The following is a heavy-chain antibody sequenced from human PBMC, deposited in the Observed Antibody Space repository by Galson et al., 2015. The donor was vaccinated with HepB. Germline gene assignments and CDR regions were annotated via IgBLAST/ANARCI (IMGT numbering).Heavy chain of an antibody. CDR3: ARGIPAAMTSSNYYYYYAMDV. CDR2: ISWNSGSI. Sequence: LSCAASGFTFDDYAMHWVRQAPGKGLEWVSRISWNSGSIAYADSVKGRFTISRDNAKNSLYLQMNSLRAEDTALYYCARGIPAAMTSSNYYYYYAMDVWGQGATVTVSS. D-gene: IGHD2-2*01. CDR1: GFTFDDYA. J-gene: IGHJ6*02. V-gene: IGHV3-9*01.